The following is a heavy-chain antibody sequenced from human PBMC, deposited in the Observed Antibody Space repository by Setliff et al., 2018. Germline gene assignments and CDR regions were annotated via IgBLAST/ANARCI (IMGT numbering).Heavy chain of an antibody. J-gene: IGHJ3*02. Sequence: SVKVSCKASGGTFSSYAISWVRQAPGQGLEWMGGIIPILDIENNAQKFQGRVTMTRDTSTSTVYMDMSSLRSEDTAVYYCARDVFPYHYEGAFDIWGQGTMVTVSS. D-gene: IGHD3-22*01. CDR1: GGTFSSYA. CDR3: ARDVFPYHYEGAFDI. CDR2: IIPILDIE. V-gene: IGHV1-69*10.